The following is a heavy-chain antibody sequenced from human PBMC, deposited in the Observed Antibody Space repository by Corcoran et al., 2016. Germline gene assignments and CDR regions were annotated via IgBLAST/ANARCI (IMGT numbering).Heavy chain of an antibody. Sequence: QVQLVQSGAEVKKPGASVKVSCKASGYTFTSYGISWVRQAPGQGLEWMGWISAYNGNTIYAQKLQGRVTMTTDTSTSTAYIEPRSLRSDDTAVYSCARPAGQDDGFAPWGQGTFVTVSS. J-gene: IGHJ5*02. CDR2: ISAYNGNT. CDR3: ARPAGQDDGFAP. D-gene: IGHD1-1*01. CDR1: GYTFTSYG. V-gene: IGHV1-18*01.